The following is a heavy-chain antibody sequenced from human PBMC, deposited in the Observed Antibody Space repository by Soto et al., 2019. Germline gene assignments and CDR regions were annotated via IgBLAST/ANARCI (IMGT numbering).Heavy chain of an antibody. J-gene: IGHJ3*02. CDR3: AKDPKLGWQLVRLNAFDI. CDR2: ISGSGGST. V-gene: IGHV3-23*01. CDR1: GFTFSSYA. D-gene: IGHD6-13*01. Sequence: PGGSLRLSCAASGFTFSSYAMSWVRQAPGKGLGWVSAISGSGGSTYYADSVKGRFTISRDNSKNTLYLQMNSLRAEDTAVYYCAKDPKLGWQLVRLNAFDIWGQGTMVTGSS.